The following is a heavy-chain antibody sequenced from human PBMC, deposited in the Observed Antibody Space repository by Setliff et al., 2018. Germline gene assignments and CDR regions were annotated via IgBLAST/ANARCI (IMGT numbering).Heavy chain of an antibody. CDR2: IKHSGTT. J-gene: IGHJ5*02. Sequence: SETLSLTCAASGGTFSDYYWTWIRQHPEKGLEWIGEIKHSGTTYYNPSLKSRVTILVDTSKNQFSLKMTSVTAADTALYYCARALYAPVGPTDNWFDPWGQGTLVTVSS. CDR3: ARALYAPVGPTDNWFDP. D-gene: IGHD1-26*01. CDR1: GGTFSDYY. V-gene: IGHV4-34*01.